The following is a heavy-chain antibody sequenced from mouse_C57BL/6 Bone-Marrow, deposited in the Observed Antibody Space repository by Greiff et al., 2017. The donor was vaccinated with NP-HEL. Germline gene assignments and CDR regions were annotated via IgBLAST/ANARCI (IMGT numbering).Heavy chain of an antibody. CDR2: ISYDGSN. J-gene: IGHJ4*01. V-gene: IGHV3-6*01. CDR3: ARGYYYGSSYYYAMDY. D-gene: IGHD1-1*01. CDR1: GYSITSGYY. Sequence: VQLKESGPGLVKPSQSLSLTCSVTGYSITSGYYWNWIRQFPGNKLEWMGYISYDGSNNYNPSLKNRISITRDTSKNQFFLKLNSVTTEDTATYYCARGYYYGSSYYYAMDYWGQGTSVTVSS.